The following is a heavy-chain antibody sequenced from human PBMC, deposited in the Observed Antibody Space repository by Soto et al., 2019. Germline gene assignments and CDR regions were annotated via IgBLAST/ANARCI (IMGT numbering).Heavy chain of an antibody. CDR3: ARANILTGYYVVYIDV. D-gene: IGHD3-9*01. Sequence: PSETLSLTCTVSGGSISSSSYYWGWIRQPPGKGLEWIGSIYYSGSTYYNPSLKSRVTISVDTSKNQFSLKLISVTAADTAVYYCARANILTGYYVVYIDVCGRGTPVTVSS. CDR1: GGSISSSSYY. CDR2: IYYSGST. J-gene: IGHJ2*01. V-gene: IGHV4-39*01.